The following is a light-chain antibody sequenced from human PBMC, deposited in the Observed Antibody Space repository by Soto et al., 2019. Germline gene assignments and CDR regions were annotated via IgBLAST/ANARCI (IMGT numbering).Light chain of an antibody. Sequence: QSALTQPASLSGSPGQSITISCTGTSSDVGGYNYVSWYQQHPGKAPKVVIYAVTNRPSGISDRFSGSKSGNTASLTISGLQAEDEADYYCSSFTSSSTVGVFGTGTKLTVL. J-gene: IGLJ1*01. V-gene: IGLV2-14*01. CDR3: SSFTSSSTVGV. CDR2: AVT. CDR1: SSDVGGYNY.